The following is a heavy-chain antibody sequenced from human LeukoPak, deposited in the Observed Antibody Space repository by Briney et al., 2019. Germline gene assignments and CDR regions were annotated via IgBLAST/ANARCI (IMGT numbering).Heavy chain of an antibody. J-gene: IGHJ5*02. CDR1: GGSFSGYY. CDR3: ARGPVVVPAAMRVRWFDP. CDR2: INHSGST. V-gene: IGHV4-34*01. D-gene: IGHD2-2*01. Sequence: NPSETLSLTCAVSGGSFSGYYWSWIRQPPGKGLEWIGEINHSGSTNYNPSLKSRVTISVDTSKNQFSLELSSVTAADTAVYYCARGPVVVPAAMRVRWFDPWGQGTLVTVSS.